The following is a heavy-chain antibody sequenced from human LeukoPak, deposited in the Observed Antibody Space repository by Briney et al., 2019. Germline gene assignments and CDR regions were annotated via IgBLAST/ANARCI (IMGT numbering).Heavy chain of an antibody. CDR1: GFTFSSYW. J-gene: IGHJ4*02. Sequence: GGSLRLSCAASGFTFSSYWMSWVRQAPGKGLEWVANIKQDGSEKYYVDSVKGRFTISRDNAKNSLYLQMNSLRAEDTAVYYCARDLIFGAGSPGYWGQGTLVTVSS. CDR2: IKQDGSEK. D-gene: IGHD6-13*01. CDR3: ARDLIFGAGSPGY. V-gene: IGHV3-7*01.